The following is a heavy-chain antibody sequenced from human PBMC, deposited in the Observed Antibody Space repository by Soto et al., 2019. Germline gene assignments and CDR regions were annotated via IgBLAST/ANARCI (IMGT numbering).Heavy chain of an antibody. CDR1: GFSFSHYA. J-gene: IGHJ5*02. CDR2: ISYDGENQ. CDR3: VSPHSESSNAFDL. V-gene: IGHV3-30*04. D-gene: IGHD3-10*01. Sequence: PGGSLRLSCAASGFSFSHYAMDWVRQPPGKGLEWVALISYDGENQYFTDSVRGRFTISRDNYKTAVYLEMNDLRLDDTATYYCVSPHSESSNAFDLWGQGTLVTVSS.